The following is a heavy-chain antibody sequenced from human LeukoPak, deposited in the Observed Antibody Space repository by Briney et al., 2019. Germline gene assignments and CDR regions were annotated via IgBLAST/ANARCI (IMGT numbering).Heavy chain of an antibody. V-gene: IGHV3-21*01. D-gene: IGHD1/OR15-1a*01. CDR2: ISSSSSYI. CDR1: GFTFSSYS. J-gene: IGHJ4*02. Sequence: PGGSLRLSCAASGFTFSSYSMNWVRQAPGKGLEWVSSISSSSSYIYYAGSVKGRFTISRDNAKNSLYLQMNSLRAEDTAVYYCARGIRNRYYFDYWGQGTLVTVSS. CDR3: ARGIRNRYYFDY.